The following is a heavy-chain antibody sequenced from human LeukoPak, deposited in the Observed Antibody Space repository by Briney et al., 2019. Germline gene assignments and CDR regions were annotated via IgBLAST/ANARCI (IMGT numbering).Heavy chain of an antibody. V-gene: IGHV3-7*01. CDR3: TPYDY. CDR2: IKQDGSEK. CDR1: GVTFSSYW. J-gene: IGHJ4*02. Sequence: PGGSLRLSCAASGVTFSSYWMSWVRQAPGKGLEWVANIKQDGSEKYYVDSVKGRFTISRDNAKNSLYLQMNSLRAEDTAVYYCTPYDYWGQGTLVTVSS.